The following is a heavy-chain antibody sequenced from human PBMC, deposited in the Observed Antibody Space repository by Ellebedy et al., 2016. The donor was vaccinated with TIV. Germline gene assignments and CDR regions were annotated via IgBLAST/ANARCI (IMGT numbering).Heavy chain of an antibody. CDR3: ARRVPRITGTRCWFDP. J-gene: IGHJ5*02. Sequence: GGSLRLXCAASGFTFSSYSMNWVRQAPGKGLEWVSSISSSSSYIYYADSVKGRFTISRDNAKNSLYLQMNSLRAEDTAVYYCARRVPRITGTRCWFDPWGQGTPVTVSS. V-gene: IGHV3-21*01. D-gene: IGHD1-7*01. CDR1: GFTFSSYS. CDR2: ISSSSSYI.